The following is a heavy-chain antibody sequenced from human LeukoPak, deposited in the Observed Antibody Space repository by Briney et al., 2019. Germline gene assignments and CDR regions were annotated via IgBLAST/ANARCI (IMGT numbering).Heavy chain of an antibody. CDR2: ISYIGST. CDR1: DASISGHY. J-gene: IGHJ3*02. Sequence: SETLSLTYTVSDASISGHYLTWIRRPPGKGLEWIGYISYIGSTNYNPSLKSRVTISVDTSKNQFSLKLSSVTAADTAVYYCARDKISINAFDMWGQGTMVTVSS. CDR3: ARDKISINAFDM. V-gene: IGHV4-59*11. D-gene: IGHD1-14*01.